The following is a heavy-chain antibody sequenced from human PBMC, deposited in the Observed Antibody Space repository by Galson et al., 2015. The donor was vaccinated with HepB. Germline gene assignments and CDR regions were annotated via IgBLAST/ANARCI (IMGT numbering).Heavy chain of an antibody. J-gene: IGHJ4*02. D-gene: IGHD3-3*01. CDR3: ARDSWSGSEDY. CDR2: ITSSGGHT. CDR1: GFTFSTYS. Sequence: SLRLSCAASGFTFSTYSMNWVRQAPGKGLEWVCSITSSGGHTYYADSVKGRFTTSRDNAKNSLYLQMNSLRAEDTAIYYCARDSWSGSEDYWGQGTLVTVSS. V-gene: IGHV3-21*03.